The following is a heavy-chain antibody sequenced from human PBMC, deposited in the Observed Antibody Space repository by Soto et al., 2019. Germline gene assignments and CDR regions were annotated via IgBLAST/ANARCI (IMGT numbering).Heavy chain of an antibody. D-gene: IGHD6-25*01. J-gene: IGHJ4*02. CDR1: GYTFTSYY. CDR2: VNPTGGST. Sequence: QVQLVQSGAEVKKPGASVRASCKASGYTFTSYYIHWVRQVPGQGLEWMAIVNPTGGSTNYAQKFQGRVTVTFDTSTSTVFMELNSLRYEDTAVYYCARHLAAGDSWGQGTLVTVSS. V-gene: IGHV1-46*03. CDR3: ARHLAAGDS.